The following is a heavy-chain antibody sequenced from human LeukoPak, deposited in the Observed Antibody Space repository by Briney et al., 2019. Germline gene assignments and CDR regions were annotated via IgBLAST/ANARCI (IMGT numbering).Heavy chain of an antibody. D-gene: IGHD5-12*01. Sequence: SETLSLTCAVYGGSFSGYYWSWIRQPPGKGLEWIGYIYYSGSTKYNPSLKSRVTISVDTSKNQFSLRLSSVTAADTAVYYCASHMVTTSPFDYWGQGTLVTVSS. CDR3: ASHMVTTSPFDY. CDR2: IYYSGST. CDR1: GGSFSGYY. J-gene: IGHJ4*02. V-gene: IGHV4-59*01.